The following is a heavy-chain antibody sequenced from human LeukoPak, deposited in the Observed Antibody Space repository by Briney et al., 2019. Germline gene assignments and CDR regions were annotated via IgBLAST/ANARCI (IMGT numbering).Heavy chain of an antibody. CDR2: LYSGGST. J-gene: IGHJ4*02. V-gene: IGHV3-53*05. CDR1: GFIVSVNY. CDR3: ARSGDIVLGSPYDNSGT. D-gene: IGHD3-22*01. Sequence: GGSLRLSCAASGFIVSVNYLVWVRQAPGKGLEWVSSLYSGGSTYYAGSVRGRFSISRDNSENTVYLQMGGLRAEDMAVYYCARSGDIVLGSPYDNSGTWGQGTLVTVSS.